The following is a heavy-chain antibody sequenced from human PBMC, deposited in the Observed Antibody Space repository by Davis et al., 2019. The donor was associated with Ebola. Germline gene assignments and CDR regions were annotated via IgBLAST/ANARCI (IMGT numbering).Heavy chain of an antibody. CDR1: GYSITTSSYY. Sequence: SETLSLSCTVSGYSITTSSYYWACIRPPPGKGLEWIGSVYYSGYTYFNPSLKSRLIISVDTSNNQFSLKLTSVTAADTGVYYCARDVTVTGYFDYWGQGSLVTVSS. CDR3: ARDVTVTGYFDY. CDR2: VYYSGYT. D-gene: IGHD4-17*01. J-gene: IGHJ4*02. V-gene: IGHV4-39*02.